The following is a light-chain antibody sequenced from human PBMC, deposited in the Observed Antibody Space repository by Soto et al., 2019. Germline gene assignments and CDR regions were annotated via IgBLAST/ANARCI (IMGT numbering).Light chain of an antibody. J-gene: IGLJ2*01. CDR1: SSNIGSNF. CDR2: NNY. V-gene: IGLV1-47*02. CDR3: AAWDDSLSGPV. Sequence: QSVLTQPPSASGTPGQRVTISCSGSSSNIGSNFVYWYQQFPGTAPRLLISNNYKRPSGVPDRFSGSKSGTSASLAISGLRSEDEADYHCAAWDDSLSGPVFGGGTKVTVL.